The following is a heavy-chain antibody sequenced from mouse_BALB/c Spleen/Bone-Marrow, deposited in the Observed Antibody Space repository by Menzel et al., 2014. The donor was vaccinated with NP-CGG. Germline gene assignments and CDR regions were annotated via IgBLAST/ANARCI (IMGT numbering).Heavy chain of an antibody. CDR2: INPYNGDT. CDR1: GYSFTGYF. D-gene: IGHD2-4*01. Sequence: EVQLQQSGPELVNPGASVKISCKASGYSFTGYFMNWVMQSHGKSLEWIGRINPYNGDTFYNQKFKGKATLTVDKSSSTAHMELRSLASEDSAVYYCARDYYDYYFDYWGQGTTLTVSS. J-gene: IGHJ2*01. V-gene: IGHV1-20*02. CDR3: ARDYYDYYFDY.